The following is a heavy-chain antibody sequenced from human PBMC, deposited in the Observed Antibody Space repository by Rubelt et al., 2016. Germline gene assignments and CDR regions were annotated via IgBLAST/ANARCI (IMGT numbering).Heavy chain of an antibody. CDR2: IWYDGSNK. V-gene: IGHV3-33*01. Sequence: GMHWVRQAPGKGLEWVAVIWYDGSNKYYADSVKGRFTISGDNSKNTLYLQMNSLRAEDTAVYYCARGVAAAGNAFDIWGQGTMVTVSS. CDR3: ARGVAAAGNAFDI. CDR1: G. J-gene: IGHJ3*02. D-gene: IGHD6-13*01.